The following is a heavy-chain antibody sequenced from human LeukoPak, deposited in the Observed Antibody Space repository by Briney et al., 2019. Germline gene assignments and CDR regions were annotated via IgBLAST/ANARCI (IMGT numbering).Heavy chain of an antibody. CDR3: ARDAMVRGALYFYYGMDV. V-gene: IGHV1-18*01. Sequence: GASVKVSCKASGYTVTSYGISWVRQAPGQGLEWMGWISAYNGNTNYAQKLQGRVTMTTDTSTSTAYMELRSWGSDDTAVYYCARDAMVRGALYFYYGMDVWGEGTTVTVSS. CDR2: ISAYNGNT. CDR1: GYTVTSYG. J-gene: IGHJ6*04. D-gene: IGHD3-10*01.